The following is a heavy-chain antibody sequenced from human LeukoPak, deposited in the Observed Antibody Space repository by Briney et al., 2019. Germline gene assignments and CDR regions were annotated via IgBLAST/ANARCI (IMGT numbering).Heavy chain of an antibody. CDR1: GGSFSGYY. Sequence: SEILSLTCAVYGGSFSGYYWSWIRQPPGKGLEWIGEINHSGSTNYNPSLKSRVTISVDTSKNQFSLKLSSVTAADTAVYYCARQPSVGAPGYWGQGTLVTVSS. J-gene: IGHJ4*02. D-gene: IGHD1-26*01. CDR2: INHSGST. CDR3: ARQPSVGAPGY. V-gene: IGHV4-34*01.